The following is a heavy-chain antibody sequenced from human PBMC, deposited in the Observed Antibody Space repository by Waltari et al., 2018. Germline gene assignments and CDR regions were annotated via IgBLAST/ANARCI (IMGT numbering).Heavy chain of an antibody. J-gene: IGHJ4*02. CDR1: GGSFSGYY. CDR3: ARGWCSGGSCYSPVDY. V-gene: IGHV4-34*01. D-gene: IGHD2-15*01. CDR2: INHSGST. Sequence: QVQLQQWGAGLLKPSETLSLTCAVYGGSFSGYYWSWIRQPPGKGLEWIGEINHSGSTNYNPSLKSRVTISVDPSKNQFSLKLSSVTAADTAVYYCARGWCSGGSCYSPVDYWGQGTLVTVSS.